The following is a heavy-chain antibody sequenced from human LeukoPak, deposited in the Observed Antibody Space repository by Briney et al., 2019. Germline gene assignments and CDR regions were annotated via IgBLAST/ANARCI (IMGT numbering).Heavy chain of an antibody. CDR1: GYTFTGHY. D-gene: IGHD6-13*01. Sequence: ASVKVSCKASGYTFTGHYMHWVRRAPGQGLEWMGWINPNSGGTNDAQKFQGRVTMTRDTSISTAYMELSRLRSDDTAVYYCARGEYSSSWYFDYWGQGTLVTVSS. J-gene: IGHJ4*02. CDR3: ARGEYSSSWYFDY. V-gene: IGHV1-2*02. CDR2: INPNSGGT.